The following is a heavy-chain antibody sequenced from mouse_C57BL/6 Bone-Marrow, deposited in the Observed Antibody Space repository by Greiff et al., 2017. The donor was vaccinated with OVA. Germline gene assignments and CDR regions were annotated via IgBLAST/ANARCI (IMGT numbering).Heavy chain of an antibody. CDR1: GFTFSSYT. CDR3: ARHYYGSSYDFDY. J-gene: IGHJ2*01. V-gene: IGHV5-9*01. Sequence: EVKVVESGGGLVKPGGSLKLSCAASGFTFSSYTMSWVRQTPEKRLEWVATISGGGGNTYYPDSVKGRFTISRDNAKNTLYLQMSSLRSEDTALYYCARHYYGSSYDFDYWGQGTTLTVSS. D-gene: IGHD1-1*01. CDR2: ISGGGGNT.